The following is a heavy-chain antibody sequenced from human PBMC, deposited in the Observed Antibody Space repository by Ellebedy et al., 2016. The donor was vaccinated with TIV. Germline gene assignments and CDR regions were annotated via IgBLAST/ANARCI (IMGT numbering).Heavy chain of an antibody. CDR1: GFTFDDYA. D-gene: IGHD2-2*01. J-gene: IGHJ6*02. V-gene: IGHV3-20*04. CDR2: INLTGRTR. CDR3: ARDRGISRTCYVLSYYYGMDV. Sequence: PGGSLRLSCAASGFTFDDYAMNWVRQVPGKGLEWVSGINLTGRTRGYADSVRGRFTISRDNAKNSLYLQMNILRAEDTSLYYCARDRGISRTCYVLSYYYGMDVWGQGTMVTVSS.